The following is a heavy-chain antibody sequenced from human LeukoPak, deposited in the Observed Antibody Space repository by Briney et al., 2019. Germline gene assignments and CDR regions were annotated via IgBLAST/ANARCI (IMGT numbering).Heavy chain of an antibody. CDR3: AKVSSYGYYFDY. Sequence: GGSLRLSCAASGFTFSSYAMSWVRQAPGKGLEWVSAFSGSGGSTYYADSVKGRFTISRDNSKNTLYLQMNSLRAEDTAVYYCAKVSSYGYYFDYWGQGTLVTVSS. V-gene: IGHV3-23*01. D-gene: IGHD5-18*01. CDR2: FSGSGGST. CDR1: GFTFSSYA. J-gene: IGHJ4*02.